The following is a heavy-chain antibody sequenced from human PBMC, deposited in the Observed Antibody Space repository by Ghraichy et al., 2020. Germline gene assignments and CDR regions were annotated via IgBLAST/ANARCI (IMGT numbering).Heavy chain of an antibody. CDR1: GYTFTSYG. J-gene: IGHJ4*02. Sequence: ASVKVSCKASGYTFTSYGISWVRQAPGQGLEWMGWISAYNGNTNYAQKLQGRVTMTTDTSTSTAYMELRSLRSDDTAVYYCARDLRSGGGWAELTAYALPYDMWTRYYGSTVAYWCQGTLVTVSS. D-gene: IGHD3-9*01. CDR2: ISAYNGNT. V-gene: IGHV1-18*01. CDR3: ARDLRSGGGWAELTAYALPYDMWTRYYGSTVAY.